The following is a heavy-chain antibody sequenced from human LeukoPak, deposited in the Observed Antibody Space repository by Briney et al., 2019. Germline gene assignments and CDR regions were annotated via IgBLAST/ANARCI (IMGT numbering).Heavy chain of an antibody. CDR1: GGSFSKYY. Sequence: SETLSFTCAVYGGSFSKYYWSWIRQPPGKGLEWIGEINQSGSTNHSPSLKSRVTISLDTSKNQFSLKLNSVTAADTAVYYCAKGRGYSNGWGSYYYGMDVWGQGTTVAVSS. CDR3: AKGRGYSNGWGSYYYGMDV. CDR2: INQSGST. D-gene: IGHD6-19*01. J-gene: IGHJ6*02. V-gene: IGHV4-34*01.